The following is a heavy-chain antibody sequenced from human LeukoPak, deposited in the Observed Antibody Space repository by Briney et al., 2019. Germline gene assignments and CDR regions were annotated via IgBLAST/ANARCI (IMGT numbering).Heavy chain of an antibody. CDR3: AKDPHPLYSSSSYFDY. CDR1: GFTFWHYW. V-gene: IGHV3-7*03. J-gene: IGHJ4*02. CDR2: MNQDGSER. Sequence: GGSLRLSCAASGFTFWHYWMSWVRQAPGKGLECVANMNQDGSERYYVDSVMGRFTVSRDNAKNSLHLQMNSLRAEDTAVYYCAKDPHPLYSSSSYFDYWGQGTLVTVSS. D-gene: IGHD6-6*01.